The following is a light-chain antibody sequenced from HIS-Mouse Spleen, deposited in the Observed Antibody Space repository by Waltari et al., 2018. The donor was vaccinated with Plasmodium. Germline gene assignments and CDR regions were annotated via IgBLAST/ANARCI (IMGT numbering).Light chain of an antibody. CDR2: EGG. CDR1: SSDVGSYNL. CDR3: CSYAGSRMV. J-gene: IGLJ2*01. V-gene: IGLV2-23*01. Sequence: QSALTQPASVSGSPGQSITISCTGTSSDVGSYNLVSWYQQHTGKAPKLMIYEGGKRPSWVPNRFPGAQSGNTASRTMSGRQAEDEADYYCCSYAGSRMVFGGGTKLTVL.